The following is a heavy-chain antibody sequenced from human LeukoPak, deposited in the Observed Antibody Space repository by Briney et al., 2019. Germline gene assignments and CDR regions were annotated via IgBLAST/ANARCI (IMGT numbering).Heavy chain of an antibody. J-gene: IGHJ4*02. D-gene: IGHD6-13*01. V-gene: IGHV4-59*08. CDR2: ISYSGST. Sequence: SETLSLTCTVSGGSITGYYWSWIRQPPGKGLEWIDYISYSGSTNYNPSLKSRVTMSVDTSKNQFSLRLSSVTAADTAVYYCARHGSSYSFDCWGQGTLVTVSS. CDR1: GGSITGYY. CDR3: ARHGSSYSFDC.